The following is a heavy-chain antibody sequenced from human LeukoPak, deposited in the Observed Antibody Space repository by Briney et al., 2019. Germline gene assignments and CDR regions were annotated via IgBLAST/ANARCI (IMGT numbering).Heavy chain of an antibody. CDR2: ISYDGSNK. J-gene: IGHJ4*02. CDR1: GFTFSSYA. CDR3: ARDFEYIFDY. D-gene: IGHD2/OR15-2a*01. Sequence: PGGSLRLSCAASGFTFSSYAMHWVRQAPGKGLEWVAVISYDGSNKYYADSVKGRFTISRDNSKNTLYLQMNSLRAEDTAVYYCARDFEYIFDYWGQGTLVTVSS. V-gene: IGHV3-30*04.